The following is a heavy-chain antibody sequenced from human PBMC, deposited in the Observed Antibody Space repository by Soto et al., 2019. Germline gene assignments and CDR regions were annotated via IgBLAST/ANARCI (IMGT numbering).Heavy chain of an antibody. Sequence: ASVKVSCKASGYTFTSYYMHWVRQAPGQGLEWMGIINPSGGSTSYAQKFQGRVTMTRDTSTSTVYMELSSLRSEDTAVYYCARDRLPLDYYDSSGLDYWGQGTLVTVS. J-gene: IGHJ4*02. CDR1: GYTFTSYY. CDR3: ARDRLPLDYYDSSGLDY. CDR2: INPSGGST. V-gene: IGHV1-46*01. D-gene: IGHD3-22*01.